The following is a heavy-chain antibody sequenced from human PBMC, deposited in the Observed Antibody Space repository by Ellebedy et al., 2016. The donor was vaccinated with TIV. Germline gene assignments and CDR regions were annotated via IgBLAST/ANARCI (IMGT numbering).Heavy chain of an antibody. D-gene: IGHD2-2*01. J-gene: IGHJ6*02. CDR1: GGTFSSYA. V-gene: IGHV1-69*04. Sequence: SVKVSXKASGGTFSSYAISWVRQAPGQGLEWMGRIIPILGIANYAQKFQGRVTITADKSTSTAYMELSSLRSEDTAVYYCARGNLGSSTRSYYYYYGMDVWGQGTTVTVSS. CDR2: IIPILGIA. CDR3: ARGNLGSSTRSYYYYYGMDV.